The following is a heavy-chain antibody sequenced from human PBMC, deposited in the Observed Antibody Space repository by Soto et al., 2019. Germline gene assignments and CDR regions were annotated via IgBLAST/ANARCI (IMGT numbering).Heavy chain of an antibody. CDR2: VNHSGST. CDR1: GGSFSDYY. J-gene: IGHJ4*01. CDR3: AAVPTDHYCSGGSCYGY. V-gene: IGHV4-34*01. Sequence: PSETLSLTCAVCGGSFSDYYWSWIRQPPGKGLEWIGEVNHSGSTNYNPSLKSRVTISVDTSKNQFSLKLTSVTAADTAVYYCAAVPTDHYCSGGSCYGYWGHGTLVTVSS. D-gene: IGHD2-15*01.